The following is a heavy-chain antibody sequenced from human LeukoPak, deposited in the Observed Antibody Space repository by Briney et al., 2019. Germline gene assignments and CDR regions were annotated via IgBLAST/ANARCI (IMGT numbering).Heavy chain of an antibody. Sequence: SETLSLTCAVYGGSFSGYYWSWIRQPPGKGLEWIGEINHSGSTNYNPSLKSRVTISVDTSKNQFSLKLSSVTAADTAVYYCARGTKYYDFWSGYYNWFDPWGQGTLVTVSS. V-gene: IGHV4-34*01. CDR1: GGSFSGYY. CDR3: ARGTKYYDFWSGYYNWFDP. J-gene: IGHJ5*02. CDR2: INHSGST. D-gene: IGHD3-3*01.